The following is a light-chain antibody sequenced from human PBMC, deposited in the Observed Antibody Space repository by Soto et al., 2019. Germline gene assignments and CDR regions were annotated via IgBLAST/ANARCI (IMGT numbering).Light chain of an antibody. J-gene: IGLJ2*01. CDR3: QVWDGSGDHVV. CDR1: NIGSKS. V-gene: IGLV3-21*02. CDR2: DDS. Sequence: SYELTQPPSVSVAPGQTARITCGENNIGSKSVHWYQQKPGQAPVLVVYDDSDRPSGIPERFSGSNSGNTATLTISRVEAGDEADLFCQVWDGSGDHVVFGGGTQLTVL.